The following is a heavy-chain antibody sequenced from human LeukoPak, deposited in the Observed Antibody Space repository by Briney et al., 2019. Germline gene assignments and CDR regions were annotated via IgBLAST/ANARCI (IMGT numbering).Heavy chain of an antibody. CDR3: ARDVVYYGSVSYMDV. CDR1: GGSISSSSYY. J-gene: IGHJ6*03. V-gene: IGHV4-39*07. D-gene: IGHD3-10*01. Sequence: SETLSLTCTVSGGSISSSSYYWGWIRQPPGKGLEWIGSIYYSGSTYYNPSLKSRVTISVDTSKNQFSLKLSSVTAADTAVYYCARDVVYYGSVSYMDVWGKGTTVTVSS. CDR2: IYYSGST.